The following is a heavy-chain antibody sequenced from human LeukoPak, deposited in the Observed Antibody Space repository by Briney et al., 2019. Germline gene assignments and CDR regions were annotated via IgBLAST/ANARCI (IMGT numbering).Heavy chain of an antibody. D-gene: IGHD4-23*01. CDR1: GYTFTSYY. V-gene: IGHV1-46*01. J-gene: IGHJ4*02. Sequence: GASVKVSCKASGYTFTSYYMHWVRQAPGQGLEWMGIINPSGGSTSYAQKFQGRVTMTRDTSVSTAYMELSRLRSDDTAVYYCASGSTVVTTLDYWGQGTLVPVSS. CDR2: INPSGGST. CDR3: ASGSTVVTTLDY.